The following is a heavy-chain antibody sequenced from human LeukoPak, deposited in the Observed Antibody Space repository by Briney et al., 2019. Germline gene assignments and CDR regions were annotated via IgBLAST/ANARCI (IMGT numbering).Heavy chain of an antibody. CDR2: INHSGST. CDR1: GGSFSGYY. Sequence: PSETLSLTCAVYGGSFSGYYWSWIRQPPGKGLEWIGEINHSGSTNYNPSLKSRVTISVDTSKNQFSLKLSSVTAADTAVYYCARGRVGGQAPSYYYYYYGMDVWGQGTTVTVSS. V-gene: IGHV4-34*01. CDR3: ARGRVGGQAPSYYYYYYGMDV. J-gene: IGHJ6*02. D-gene: IGHD2-15*01.